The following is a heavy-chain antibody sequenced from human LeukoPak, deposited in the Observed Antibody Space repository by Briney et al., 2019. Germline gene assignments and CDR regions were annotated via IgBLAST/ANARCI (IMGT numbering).Heavy chain of an antibody. CDR3: AKKFSSYYYDSTDY. CDR2: ISGSGSGGST. J-gene: IGHJ4*02. V-gene: IGHV3-23*01. CDR1: GFTFSSSA. Sequence: GGSLRLSCAASGFTFSSSAMSWVRQAPGKGLEWVSNISGSGSGGSTYYADSVKGRFTISRDNSKNTLYLQMNSLRAEDTAVYYCAKKFSSYYYDSTDYWGQGTLVTVSS. D-gene: IGHD3-22*01.